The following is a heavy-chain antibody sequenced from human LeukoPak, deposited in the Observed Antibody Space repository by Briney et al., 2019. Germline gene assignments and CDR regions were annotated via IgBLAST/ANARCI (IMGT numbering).Heavy chain of an antibody. J-gene: IGHJ4*02. CDR2: ISAGNGNT. D-gene: IGHD1-26*01. Sequence: ASVKVSCKASGYTFTSYAIHWARQAPGQRLEWMGWISAGNGNTKYSQNFQGRVTFISNTSATTAFMELSSLRSEDAAVYYCARDSGSGSNDYWGQGTLVTVSS. CDR3: ARDSGSGSNDY. V-gene: IGHV1-3*01. CDR1: GYTFTSYA.